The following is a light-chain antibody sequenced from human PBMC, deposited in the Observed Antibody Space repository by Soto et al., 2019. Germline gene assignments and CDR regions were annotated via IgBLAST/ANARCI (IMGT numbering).Light chain of an antibody. CDR2: KVS. V-gene: IGKV2-30*01. CDR3: MQGSHWPLT. Sequence: DVVMTQSPLSLPVTLGQPASISCRSSQSLLYSDGNTYLNWFQQRPGQSPRRLISKVSNRDSGVPDRFGGSGSGTDFTLKISRVEAEDVGIYYCMQGSHWPLTFGGGTKVEIK. CDR1: QSLLYSDGNTY. J-gene: IGKJ4*01.